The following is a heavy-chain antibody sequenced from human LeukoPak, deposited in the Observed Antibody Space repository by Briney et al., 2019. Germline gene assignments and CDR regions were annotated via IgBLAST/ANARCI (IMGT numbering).Heavy chain of an antibody. CDR1: EFTFSAYA. V-gene: IGHV3-30*02. CDR2: VRYGGNIK. J-gene: IGHJ4*02. CDR3: TKDLGTEYNIFDY. Sequence: PGGSLRLXCAASEFTFSAYAMHWIRQAPGRWLEWVAFVRYGGNIKYYADSVKGRFTISRDNSKNTLYLQMNSLRPEDTAVYYCTKDLGTEYNIFDYWGQGTLVTVSS. D-gene: IGHD3-9*01.